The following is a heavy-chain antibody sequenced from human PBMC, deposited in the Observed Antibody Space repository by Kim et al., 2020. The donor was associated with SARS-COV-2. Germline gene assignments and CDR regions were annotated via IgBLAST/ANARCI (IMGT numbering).Heavy chain of an antibody. CDR2: IWYDGSNK. V-gene: IGHV3-33*01. J-gene: IGHJ5*02. D-gene: IGHD3-22*01. Sequence: GGSLRLSCAASGFTFSSYGMHWVRQAPGKGLEWVAVIWYDGSNKYYADSVKGRFTISRDNSKNTLYLQMNSLRAEDTAVYYCARGWHYDSSGYYYGPWGQGTLVTVSS. CDR3: ARGWHYDSSGYYYGP. CDR1: GFTFSSYG.